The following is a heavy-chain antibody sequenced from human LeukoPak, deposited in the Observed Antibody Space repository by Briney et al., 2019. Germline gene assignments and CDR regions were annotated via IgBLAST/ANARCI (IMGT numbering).Heavy chain of an antibody. CDR2: IIPMFGTA. CDR3: ARGLDPFAHNPFDI. D-gene: IGHD3/OR15-3a*01. J-gene: IGHJ3*02. V-gene: IGHV1-69*06. Sequence: SVKVSCKASGGTFKSYAIIWVRQAPGQGLEWMGQIIPMFGTAEYAQRFQGRVTIVADKSTTTVHMELSSLRSEDTAVYYCARGLDPFAHNPFDIWGQGTMVTVSS. CDR1: GGTFKSYA.